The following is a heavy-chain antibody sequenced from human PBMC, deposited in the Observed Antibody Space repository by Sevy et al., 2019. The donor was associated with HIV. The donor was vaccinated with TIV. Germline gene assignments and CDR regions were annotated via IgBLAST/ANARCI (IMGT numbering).Heavy chain of an antibody. CDR3: AKGVDYGVTNWFDP. D-gene: IGHD3-10*01. Sequence: GGSLRLSCAASGFTFDDYAMHWVRQAPGKGLEWVSGISWNSGSIGYADSVKGRFTISRENAKNSLYMQMNSLRAEDTALYYCAKGVDYGVTNWFDPWGQGTLVTVSS. V-gene: IGHV3-9*01. J-gene: IGHJ5*02. CDR1: GFTFDDYA. CDR2: ISWNSGSI.